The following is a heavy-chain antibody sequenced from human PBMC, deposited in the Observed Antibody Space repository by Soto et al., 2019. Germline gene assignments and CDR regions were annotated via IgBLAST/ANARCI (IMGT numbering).Heavy chain of an antibody. CDR3: ARRGLEDLLTGFDTGRSNGMDV. CDR2: IYPDDSDT. CDR1: GYSFTSYW. Sequence: GESLKISCKGSGYSFTSYWIAWVRQMPGKGLEWMGIIYPDDSDTRYSPSFQGQVTISADKSISTAYLQWSSLKASDTAMYFCARRGLEDLLTGFDTGRSNGMDVWGQGTTVTVSS. D-gene: IGHD3-9*01. V-gene: IGHV5-51*03. J-gene: IGHJ6*02.